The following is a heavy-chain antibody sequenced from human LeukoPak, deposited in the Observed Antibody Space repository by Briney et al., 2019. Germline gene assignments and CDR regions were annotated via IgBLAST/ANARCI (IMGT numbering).Heavy chain of an antibody. CDR1: GFTFSSYS. CDR3: ASGVLGYCSSTSCYEGVY. V-gene: IGHV3-21*01. CDR2: ISSSSSYI. D-gene: IGHD2-2*01. Sequence: GGSLTLSCAASGFTFSSYSMNWVRQAPGKGLEWVSSISSSSSYIYYADSVKGRFTISRDNAKNSLYLQMNSLRAEDTAVYYCASGVLGYCSSTSCYEGVYWGQGTLVTASS. J-gene: IGHJ4*02.